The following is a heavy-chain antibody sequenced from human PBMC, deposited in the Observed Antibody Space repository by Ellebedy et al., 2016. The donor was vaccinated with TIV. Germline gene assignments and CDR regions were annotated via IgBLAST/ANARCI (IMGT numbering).Heavy chain of an antibody. D-gene: IGHD6-25*01. CDR3: ARENGYYFDY. CDR2: MRQDGREE. J-gene: IGHJ4*02. CDR1: GFTLSTYW. Sequence: PGGSLRLSCAASGFTLSTYWMNWVRQAPGKGLEWVASMRQDGREEYFVDSVKGRFTISRDNTKNSLYLQMNSLRAEDPAVYFCARENGYYFDYWGQGTLVIVSS. V-gene: IGHV3-7*01.